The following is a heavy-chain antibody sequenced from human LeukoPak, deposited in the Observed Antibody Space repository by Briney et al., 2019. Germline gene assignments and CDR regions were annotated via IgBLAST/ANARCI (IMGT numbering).Heavy chain of an antibody. CDR1: GYTFTTYY. CDR3: ARGTTMVRGVIGDYYYYMDV. J-gene: IGHJ6*03. D-gene: IGHD3-10*01. V-gene: IGHV1-2*02. CDR2: INPNSGGT. Sequence: ASVKVSCKASGYTFTTYYMHWVRQAPGQGLEWMGWINPNSGGTNYAQKFQGRVTMTRDTSISTAYMELSRLRSDDTAVYYCARGTTMVRGVIGDYYYYMDVWGKGTTVTISS.